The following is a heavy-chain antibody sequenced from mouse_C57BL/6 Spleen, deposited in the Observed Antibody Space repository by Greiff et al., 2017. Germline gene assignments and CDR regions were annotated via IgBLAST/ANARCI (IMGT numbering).Heavy chain of an antibody. CDR2: ISSGGSYT. J-gene: IGHJ3*01. CDR3: ARQDVGLRRPWFAY. CDR1: GFTFSSYG. V-gene: IGHV5-6*01. Sequence: EVMLVESGGDLVKPGGSLKLSCAASGFTFSSYGMSWVRQTPDKRLEGVATISSGGSYTYYPDSVKGRFSISRDNAKNTLYLQMSSLKSEDTAMYYCARQDVGLRRPWFAYWGQGTLVTVSA. D-gene: IGHD2-4*01.